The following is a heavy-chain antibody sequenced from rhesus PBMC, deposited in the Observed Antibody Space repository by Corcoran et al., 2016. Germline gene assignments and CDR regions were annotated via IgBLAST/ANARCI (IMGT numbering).Heavy chain of an antibody. Sequence: QVQLVQSGSEIKQPGASAKLSCKASGYSFTSYFIHWVKQAPGQGLEWIGMISPYNGNKDYAENFQGRVTITLDTSTTTVYMELNSLRSEDTAMYYCTRERTGDASFDYWGQGVLVTVSS. CDR3: TRERTGDASFDY. CDR2: ISPYNGNK. J-gene: IGHJ4*01. CDR1: GYSFTSYF. D-gene: IGHD7-45*01. V-gene: IGHV1-180*01.